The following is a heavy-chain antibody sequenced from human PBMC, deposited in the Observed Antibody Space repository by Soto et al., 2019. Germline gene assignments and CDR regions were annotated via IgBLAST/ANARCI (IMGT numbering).Heavy chain of an antibody. CDR2: INPNSGGT. J-gene: IGHJ4*02. Sequence: ASVKVSCKASGYTFSGFYMHWVRQAPGQGLEWMGWINPNSGGTKSAEKFQGRVTMTRDTSISTAYMELSRLRSDDTAVYYCASEIGYCTNGVCLIDYWGQGTLVTVSS. CDR1: GYTFSGFY. D-gene: IGHD2-8*01. CDR3: ASEIGYCTNGVCLIDY. V-gene: IGHV1-2*02.